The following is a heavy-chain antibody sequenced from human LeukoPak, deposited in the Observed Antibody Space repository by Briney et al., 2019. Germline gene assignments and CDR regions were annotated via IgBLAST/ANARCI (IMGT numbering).Heavy chain of an antibody. Sequence: GGSLRLSCAASGFTFSSYSMNWVRQAPGKGLEWVSSISSSSSYIYYADSVKGRFTISRDNAKNSLYLQMNSLRAEDTAVYYRARGSGDCTNGVCYGFFDYWGQGTLVTVSS. J-gene: IGHJ4*02. CDR2: ISSSSSYI. V-gene: IGHV3-21*01. CDR3: ARGSGDCTNGVCYGFFDY. D-gene: IGHD2-8*01. CDR1: GFTFSSYS.